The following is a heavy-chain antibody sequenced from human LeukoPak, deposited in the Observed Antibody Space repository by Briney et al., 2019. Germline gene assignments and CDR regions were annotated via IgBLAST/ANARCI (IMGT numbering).Heavy chain of an antibody. J-gene: IGHJ5*02. CDR2: ISTYDHDT. CDR3: VRDYFCSGGTCDDCYDP. Sequence: ASVKVSCKASGYTFTNYGISWVRQAPGQGLEWMAWISTYDHDTNYAQKFRGRVTMTTDTSTSTAYMELRSLGSDDTAVYYCVRDYFCSGGTCDDCYDPWGQGTLVTVSS. D-gene: IGHD2-15*01. CDR1: GYTFTNYG. V-gene: IGHV1-18*01.